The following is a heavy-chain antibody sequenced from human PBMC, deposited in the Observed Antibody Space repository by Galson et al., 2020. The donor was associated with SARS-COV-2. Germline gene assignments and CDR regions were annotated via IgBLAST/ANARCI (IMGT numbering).Heavy chain of an antibody. V-gene: IGHV3-7*03. Sequence: GESLKISCAASGFTFSSYWMSWVRQAPGKGLEWVANIKQDGSEKYYVDSVKGRFTISRDNAKNSLYLQMNSLRAEDTAVYYCAREIFGYSYGCDIWGQGTMVTVSS. D-gene: IGHD5-18*01. J-gene: IGHJ3*02. CDR2: IKQDGSEK. CDR3: AREIFGYSYGCDI. CDR1: GFTFSSYW.